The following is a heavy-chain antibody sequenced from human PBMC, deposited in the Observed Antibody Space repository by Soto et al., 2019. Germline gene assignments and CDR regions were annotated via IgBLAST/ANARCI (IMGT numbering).Heavy chain of an antibody. D-gene: IGHD6-13*01. CDR3: AGSQRRSISLVIYYYCNYGMDV. V-gene: IGHV1-69*06. CDR2: IIPIPETT. Sequence: QVQLVQSGAEVKKPGSSVKVSCKTSGGTFSSYAISWVRQAPGQRLEWMGGIIPIPETTNYAQKFQARVSITADNFKRTAYMEPSRPRSEGTAVYSSAGSQRRSISLVIYYYCNYGMDVWG. J-gene: IGHJ6*01. CDR1: GGTFSSYA.